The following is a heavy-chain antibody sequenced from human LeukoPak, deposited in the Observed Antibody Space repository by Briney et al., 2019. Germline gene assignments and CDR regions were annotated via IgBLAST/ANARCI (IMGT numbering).Heavy chain of an antibody. D-gene: IGHD2-2*01. Sequence: GGSLRLSCAASGFAFSRHGIHWVRQAPGKGLEWVAVVSYDGSEKYYADSVKGRLTISRDKSKNTVSLQMNSLRAEDTAVYYCARDAYCSSTSCYLDVWGKGTTVTVSS. CDR1: GFAFSRHG. V-gene: IGHV3-30*19. CDR2: VSYDGSEK. J-gene: IGHJ6*03. CDR3: ARDAYCSSTSCYLDV.